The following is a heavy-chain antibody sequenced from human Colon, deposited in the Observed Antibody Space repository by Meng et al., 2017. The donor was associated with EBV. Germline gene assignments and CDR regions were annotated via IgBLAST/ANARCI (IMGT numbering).Heavy chain of an antibody. CDR3: ARGSTAEAGSCFDY. D-gene: IGHD6-19*01. V-gene: IGHV3-30-3*01. Sequence: QVQLVESGGGVVQLGRSLRRSCAASRFRLRIYALHWVRQAPGKGLEWVAFISYDGGNKYYADSVKGRFTISRDNSKNMVYLQMNSLRAEDTAVYYCARGSTAEAGSCFDYWGQGTLVTVSS. CDR2: ISYDGGNK. J-gene: IGHJ4*02. CDR1: RFRLRIYA.